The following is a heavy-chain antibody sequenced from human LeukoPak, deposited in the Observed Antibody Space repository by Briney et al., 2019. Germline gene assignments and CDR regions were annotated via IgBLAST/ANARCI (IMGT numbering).Heavy chain of an antibody. D-gene: IGHD1-26*01. CDR1: GGTFSSYA. V-gene: IGHV1-69*13. CDR2: IIPIFGTA. J-gene: IGHJ4*02. CDR3: ARAGQSGSYYDPEYYFDY. Sequence: ASVKLSCKASGGTFSSYAISWVRQAPGQGLEWMGGIIPIFGTANYAQKFQGRVTITADESTNTAYMELSSLRSEDTAVYYWARAGQSGSYYDPEYYFDYWGKGSLVTVSS.